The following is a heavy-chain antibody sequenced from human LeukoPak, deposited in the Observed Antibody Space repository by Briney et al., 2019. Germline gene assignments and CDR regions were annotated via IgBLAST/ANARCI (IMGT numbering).Heavy chain of an antibody. CDR3: ARQGIFGVVTDYYYYGMDV. CDR1: GGSISSGGYY. D-gene: IGHD3-3*02. J-gene: IGHJ6*02. CDR2: IYYSGST. V-gene: IGHV4-31*03. Sequence: SETLSLTCTVSGGSISSGGYYWSWIRQHPGKGLEWIGYIYYSGSTYYNPSLKSRVTISVDTSKNQFSLKLSSVTAADTAVYYCARQGIFGVVTDYYYYGMDVWGQGTTVTVSS.